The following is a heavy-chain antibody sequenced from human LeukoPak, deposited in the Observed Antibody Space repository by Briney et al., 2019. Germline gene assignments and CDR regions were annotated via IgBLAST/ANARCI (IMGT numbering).Heavy chain of an antibody. CDR2: IRYDGSNK. J-gene: IGHJ4*02. D-gene: IGHD3-10*01. Sequence: GGSLRLSCAASGFTFSSYGMHWVRQAPGKGLEWVAFIRYDGSNKYYADSVKGRFTISRDNSKNTLYLQMNSLRAEDTAVYYCAKDPGFMVRGARGYFDYWGQGTLVTVPS. CDR1: GFTFSSYG. V-gene: IGHV3-30*02. CDR3: AKDPGFMVRGARGYFDY.